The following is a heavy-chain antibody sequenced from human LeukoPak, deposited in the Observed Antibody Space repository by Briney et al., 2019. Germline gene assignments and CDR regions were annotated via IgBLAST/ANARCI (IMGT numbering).Heavy chain of an antibody. J-gene: IGHJ4*02. Sequence: EASVKVSCKASGYTFTSYDINWVRQATGQGLEWMGWMNPNSGNTGYSQKFQGRGTMTRITSISTAYMELSSLRSEDTAVYYCARAYGNYSGYLDYWGKGPLVTAPS. CDR1: GYTFTSYD. V-gene: IGHV1-8*01. D-gene: IGHD4-11*01. CDR2: MNPNSGNT. CDR3: ARAYGNYSGYLDY.